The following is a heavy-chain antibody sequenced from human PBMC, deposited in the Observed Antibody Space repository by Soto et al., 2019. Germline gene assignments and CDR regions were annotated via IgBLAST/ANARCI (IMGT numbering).Heavy chain of an antibody. Sequence: PGGSLRLSCAASGFTFSSYGMHWVRQAPGKGLEWVAVISYDGSNKYYADSVKGRFTISRDNSKNTLYLQMNSLRAEDTAVYYCAKGAGVMDVWGQGTTVTVSS. CDR1: GFTFSSYG. CDR3: AKGAGVMDV. V-gene: IGHV3-30*18. CDR2: ISYDGSNK. J-gene: IGHJ6*02. D-gene: IGHD6-13*01.